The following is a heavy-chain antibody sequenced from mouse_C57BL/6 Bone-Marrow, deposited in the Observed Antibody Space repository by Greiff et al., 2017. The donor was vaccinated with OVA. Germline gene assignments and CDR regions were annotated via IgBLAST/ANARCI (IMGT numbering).Heavy chain of an antibody. Sequence: QVQLKQSGPELVKPGASVKISCKASSYAFSSSWMNWVKQRPGKGLEWIGRIYPGDGDTNYNGKFKGKATLTADKSSSTAYMQLSSLTSEDSAVYFCARFITTVVDFDYWGQGTTLTVSS. V-gene: IGHV1-82*01. CDR1: SYAFSSSW. D-gene: IGHD1-1*01. CDR3: ARFITTVVDFDY. J-gene: IGHJ2*01. CDR2: IYPGDGDT.